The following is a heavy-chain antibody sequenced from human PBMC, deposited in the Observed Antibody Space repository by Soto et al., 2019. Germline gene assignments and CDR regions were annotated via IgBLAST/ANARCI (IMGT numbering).Heavy chain of an antibody. D-gene: IGHD1-1*01. Sequence: PGGSLRLSCEAFGFTLSSYWMSWIRQAPGKGLEWVANTRQGGGQRYLVDSVQGRFTISRDNAKNSVYLHMNSLRAEDTAVYYCVRGGSTARDFDAWGQGTMVTVYS. CDR2: TRQGGGQR. V-gene: IGHV3-7*01. J-gene: IGHJ4*02. CDR1: GFTLSSYW. CDR3: VRGGSTARDFDA.